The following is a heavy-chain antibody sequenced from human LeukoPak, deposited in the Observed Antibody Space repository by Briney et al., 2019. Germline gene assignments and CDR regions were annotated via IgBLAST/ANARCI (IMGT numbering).Heavy chain of an antibody. Sequence: SETLSLTCAVYGGSFSGYYWSWIRQPPGKGLECIGEINHSGSTNYNPSLKSRVTISVDTSKNQFSLKLSSVTAADTAVYYCARARGYRKTFFDYWGQGTLVTVSP. CDR3: ARARGYRKTFFDY. J-gene: IGHJ4*02. V-gene: IGHV4-34*01. D-gene: IGHD3-22*01. CDR2: INHSGST. CDR1: GGSFSGYY.